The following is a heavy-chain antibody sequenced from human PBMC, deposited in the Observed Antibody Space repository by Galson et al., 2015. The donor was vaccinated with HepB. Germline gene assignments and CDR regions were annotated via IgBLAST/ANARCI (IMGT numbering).Heavy chain of an antibody. D-gene: IGHD3-16*02. CDR1: GYTFTGYA. Sequence: SVKVSCKASGYTFTGYAMHWVRQAHGQRLEWMGWINAGNGNTKYSQKFQGRVTITRDTSASTAYMELSSLRSEDTAVYYCARTYIWGSYRSGYWFDPWGQGTLVTVSS. CDR3: ARTYIWGSYRSGYWFDP. V-gene: IGHV1-3*01. CDR2: INAGNGNT. J-gene: IGHJ5*02.